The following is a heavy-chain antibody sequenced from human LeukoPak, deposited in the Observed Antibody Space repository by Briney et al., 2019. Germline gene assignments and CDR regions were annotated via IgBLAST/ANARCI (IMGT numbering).Heavy chain of an antibody. CDR2: IKSKTDGGTT. J-gene: IGHJ4*02. D-gene: IGHD3-10*01. CDR1: GFTFSNAW. CDR3: TTERDYYGSGSYYKVDY. Sequence: PGGSLRLSCAASGFTFSNAWMSWVRQAPGKGLEWVGRIKSKTDGGTTDYAAPVKGRFTISRDDSKNTLYLQMNSLKTEDTAVYYCTTERDYYGSGSYYKVDYWGQGTLVTVSS. V-gene: IGHV3-15*01.